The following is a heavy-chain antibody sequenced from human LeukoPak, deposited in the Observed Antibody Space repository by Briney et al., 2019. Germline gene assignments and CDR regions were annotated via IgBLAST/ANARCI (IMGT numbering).Heavy chain of an antibody. CDR3: ARWIPLVTAMLDP. D-gene: IGHD2-21*02. CDR1: GGSISSYY. CDR2: IYYSGST. V-gene: IGHV4-59*01. J-gene: IGHJ5*02. Sequence: SETLSLTCTVSGGSISSYYWSWIRQPPGKGLEWIGYIYYSGSTNYNPSLKSRVTISVDTSKNQFSLKLSSVTAADTAVYYCARWIPLVTAMLDPWGQGTLVTVSS.